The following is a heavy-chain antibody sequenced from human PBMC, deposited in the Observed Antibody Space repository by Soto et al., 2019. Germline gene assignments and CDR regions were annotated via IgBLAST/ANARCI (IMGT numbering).Heavy chain of an antibody. D-gene: IGHD6-19*01. CDR3: ASDSGWYGRAFDI. CDR2: INSDGSST. V-gene: IGHV3-74*01. Sequence: PGGSLRLSCAASGFTFSSYWMHWVRQAPGKGLVWVSRINSDGSSTSYADSVKGRFTISRDNAKNTLYLQMNSLRAEDTAVYYCASDSGWYGRAFDICGQGTMVTVSS. J-gene: IGHJ3*02. CDR1: GFTFSSYW.